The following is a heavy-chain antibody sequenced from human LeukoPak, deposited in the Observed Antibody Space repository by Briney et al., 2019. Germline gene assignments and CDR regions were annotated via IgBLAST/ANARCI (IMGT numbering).Heavy chain of an antibody. V-gene: IGHV3-23*01. Sequence: QPGASLRLSCAASGFTFRSYAMNWVRQAPGKGLEWVSAITESGGSTYYADSVKGRFTVSRGNSKNTLYLQMNSLRAEDTAIYYCAKDVPGSGWSFDYWGQGTLVTVSS. CDR2: ITESGGST. J-gene: IGHJ4*02. CDR3: AKDVPGSGWSFDY. D-gene: IGHD6-19*01. CDR1: GFTFRSYA.